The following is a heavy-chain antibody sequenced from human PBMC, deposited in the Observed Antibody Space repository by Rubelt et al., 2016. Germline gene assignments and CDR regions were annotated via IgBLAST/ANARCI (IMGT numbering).Heavy chain of an antibody. V-gene: IGHV3-30*04. CDR2: ISYDGSNK. CDR3: SKARIAAAGTEHRQGLDY. J-gene: IGHJ4*02. Sequence: GKGLEWVAVISYDGSNKYYADSVKGRFTISRDNSKNTLYLQMNSLRAEDTAVYYCSKARIAAAGTEHRQGLDYWGQGTLVTVSS. D-gene: IGHD6-13*01.